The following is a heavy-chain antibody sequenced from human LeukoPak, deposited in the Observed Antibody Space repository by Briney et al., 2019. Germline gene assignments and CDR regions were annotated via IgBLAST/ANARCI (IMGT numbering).Heavy chain of an antibody. CDR1: GHTFTNYA. D-gene: IGHD2-15*01. V-gene: IGHV1-3*01. J-gene: IGHJ6*02. CDR3: ARERCHCRGNDCYSVYSYGLDV. CDR2: INACNDYT. Sequence: SVKVSCTASGHTFTNYAAHWVRHPPGQRLEWLGWINACNDYTKYSQNFQARVTITRDTSASTVYMELIRLTSDDTAVHYCARERCHCRGNDCYSVYSYGLDVWGQGTTVTVSS.